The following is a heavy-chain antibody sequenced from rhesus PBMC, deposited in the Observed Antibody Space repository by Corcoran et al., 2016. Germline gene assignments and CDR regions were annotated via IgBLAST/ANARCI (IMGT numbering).Heavy chain of an antibody. CDR2: IDPSDSDT. CDR3: AKGDTVGTVTFSFDV. Sequence: EVQLVQSGAEVKRPGESLTISCETSGYSFPTSCLTLVRPITGKGLEWMGAIDPSDSDTRYSPSFQGQVTISVDKSISTAYLQWSSLKASDSATYFCAKGDTVGTVTFSFDVWGRGVLVAVSS. CDR1: GYSFPTSC. V-gene: IGHV5-2*01. D-gene: IGHD5-42*01. J-gene: IGHJ5-2*02.